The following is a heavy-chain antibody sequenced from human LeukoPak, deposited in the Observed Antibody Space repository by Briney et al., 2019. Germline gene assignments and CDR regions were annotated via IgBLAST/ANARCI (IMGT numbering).Heavy chain of an antibody. J-gene: IGHJ4*02. CDR1: GYTFTGYY. CDR3: ASSPSGSGWYVGY. Sequence: ASVKVSCKASGYTFTGYYMHWVRQAPGQGLEWMGRINPNSGGTNYAQKFQGRVTMTRDTSISTAYMELSRLRTHDTAVYYCASSPSGSGWYVGYWGQGTLVTVSS. V-gene: IGHV1-2*06. CDR2: INPNSGGT. D-gene: IGHD6-19*01.